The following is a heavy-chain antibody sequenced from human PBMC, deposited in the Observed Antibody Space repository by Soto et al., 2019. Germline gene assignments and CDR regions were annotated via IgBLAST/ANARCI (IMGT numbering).Heavy chain of an antibody. J-gene: IGHJ6*02. CDR1: GYTFTSYD. Sequence: ASVKVSFKASGYTFTSYDINWVRQATGQGLEWMGWMNPNSGNTGYAQKFQGRVTMTRNTSISTAYMELSSLRSEDTAVYYCARVRYSGYDYPDYYYGMDVWGQGTTVTVSS. D-gene: IGHD5-12*01. V-gene: IGHV1-8*01. CDR3: ARVRYSGYDYPDYYYGMDV. CDR2: MNPNSGNT.